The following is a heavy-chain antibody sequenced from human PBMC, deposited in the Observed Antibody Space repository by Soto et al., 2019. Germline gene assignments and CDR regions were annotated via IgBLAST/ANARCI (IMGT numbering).Heavy chain of an antibody. CDR3: ARDGYCSGGSCPPYYGMDV. CDR2: IIPIFGTA. D-gene: IGHD2-15*01. Sequence: QVQLVQSGAEVKKPRSSVKVSCKASGGTFSSYAISWVRQAPGQGLEWMGGIIPIFGTANYAQKFQGRVTIIADKSTSTAYMELSSLRSEDTAVYYCARDGYCSGGSCPPYYGMDVWGQGTTVTGSS. V-gene: IGHV1-69*06. CDR1: GGTFSSYA. J-gene: IGHJ6*02.